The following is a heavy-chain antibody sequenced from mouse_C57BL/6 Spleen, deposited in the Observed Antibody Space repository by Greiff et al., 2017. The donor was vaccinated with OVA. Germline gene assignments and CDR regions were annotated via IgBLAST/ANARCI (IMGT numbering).Heavy chain of an antibody. Sequence: EVQLVESGGGLVQPGGSLSLSCAASGFTFTDYYMSWVRQPPGKALEWLGFIRHKANGYTTEYSASVKGRFTISRDNSQSILYLQMSALRAEDSATYYCARRHYGSRVLDYWGQGTTLTVSS. V-gene: IGHV7-3*01. D-gene: IGHD1-1*01. CDR3: ARRHYGSRVLDY. J-gene: IGHJ2*01. CDR1: GFTFTDYY. CDR2: IRHKANGYTT.